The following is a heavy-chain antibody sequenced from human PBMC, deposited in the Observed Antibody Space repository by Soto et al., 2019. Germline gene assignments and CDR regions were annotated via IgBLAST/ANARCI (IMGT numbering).Heavy chain of an antibody. CDR1: GGSISVYY. CDR2: ISYSGTT. Sequence: SETLSLICTVSGGSISVYYWNWIRQSPGKGLEWIGYISYSGTTKYNPSLKSRVTISVDTSKNQFSLKLSSVTAADTAVYYCARSRRNYFDPWGQGTLVTAPQ. V-gene: IGHV4-59*01. J-gene: IGHJ5*02. CDR3: ARSRRNYFDP.